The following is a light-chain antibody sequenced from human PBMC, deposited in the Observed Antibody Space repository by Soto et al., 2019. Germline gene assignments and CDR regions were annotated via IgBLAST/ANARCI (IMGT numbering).Light chain of an antibody. V-gene: IGKV1-9*01. CDR3: QHLKTYPQT. Sequence: DFQLTQSPSFLSASIGDRVTITCRASQGINTYLAWYQQKPGKAPKLLIYTASTLQSGIPSRFSGSGSGTEFTLTISSLQPEDFATYYCQHLKTYPQTFGQGTKVEIK. CDR1: QGINTY. CDR2: TAS. J-gene: IGKJ1*01.